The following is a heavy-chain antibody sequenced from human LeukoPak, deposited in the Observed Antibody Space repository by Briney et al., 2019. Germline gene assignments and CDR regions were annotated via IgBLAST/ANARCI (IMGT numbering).Heavy chain of an antibody. CDR1: GFTFGTYA. CDR3: ARIRYSSSWYALDY. Sequence: GGSLRLSCAASGFTFGTYAMSWVRQAPGKGLEWVSAITDSGGRTYYADSVKGRFTISRDNSKNTLYLQMNSLRAEDTAVYYCARIRYSSSWYALDYWGQGTLVTVSS. CDR2: ITDSGGRT. D-gene: IGHD6-13*01. V-gene: IGHV3-23*01. J-gene: IGHJ4*02.